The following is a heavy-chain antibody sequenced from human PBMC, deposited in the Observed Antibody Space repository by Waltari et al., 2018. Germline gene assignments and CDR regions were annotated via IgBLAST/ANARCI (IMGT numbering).Heavy chain of an antibody. CDR1: GFTFNRSW. J-gene: IGHJ6*02. Sequence: EVQLVESGGGLVQPGGSLRLSFAASGFTFNRSWLYWVRQAPGTGLAWVSHITSDGSNTGYADSVKGRFTISRDNAKNTLYMEMNSLRDEDTAVYYCVRDRGMDAWGQGTTVTVSS. CDR2: ITSDGSNT. V-gene: IGHV3-74*01. CDR3: VRDRGMDA.